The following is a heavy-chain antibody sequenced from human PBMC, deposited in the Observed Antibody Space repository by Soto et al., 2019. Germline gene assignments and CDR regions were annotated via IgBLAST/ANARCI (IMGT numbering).Heavy chain of an antibody. CDR1: GGTFSSYA. D-gene: IGHD1-26*01. CDR2: IIPMFGTA. J-gene: IGHJ4*02. V-gene: IGHV1-69*06. Sequence: QVQLVQSGAEVKKPGSSVKVSCKASGGTFSSYAISWLRQAPGQGLEWMGGIIPMFGTANYAQNFQGRVTITADKSTSTAYLELSSLRSEDTAVYYCAREWGGSHYKSPITINRGFYFDSWGQGTLVTVSS. CDR3: AREWGGSHYKSPITINRGFYFDS.